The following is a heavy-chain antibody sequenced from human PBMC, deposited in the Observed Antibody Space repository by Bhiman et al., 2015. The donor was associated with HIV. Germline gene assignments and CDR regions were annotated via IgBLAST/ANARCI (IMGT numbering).Heavy chain of an antibody. CDR1: GFTFENYG. CDR3: ARVVKGCSTTSCYEPLMDV. V-gene: IGHV3-20*04. J-gene: IGHJ6*02. D-gene: IGHD2-2*01. Sequence: EVHLVESGGGVVRPGGSLRLSCAAFGFTFENYGMTWVRQAPGKGLEWVSHINWNGGSTGYADSVKGRFTISRDNAKSSLYLQMNSLRAEDTALYYCARVVKGCSTTSCYEPLMDVWGQGTTVTVSS. CDR2: INWNGGST.